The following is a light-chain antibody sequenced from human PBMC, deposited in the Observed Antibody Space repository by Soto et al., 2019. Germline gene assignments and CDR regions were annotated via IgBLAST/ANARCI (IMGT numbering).Light chain of an antibody. J-gene: IGKJ5*01. CDR2: WAS. V-gene: IGKV4-1*01. CDR3: QQYYSTPRT. CDR1: QSVLYSSDNKNH. Sequence: IVMTQSPDSLAVSLGERATINCKSSQSVLYSSDNKNHLAWYQQKPGQPPNLLIYWASTRESGVPDRFSGSGSGTDFTLTISSLQAGDVAVYYCQQYYSTPRTFGQGTRLEIK.